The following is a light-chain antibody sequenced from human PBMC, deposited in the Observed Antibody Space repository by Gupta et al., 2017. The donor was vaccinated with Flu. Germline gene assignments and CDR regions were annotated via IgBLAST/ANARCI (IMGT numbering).Light chain of an antibody. CDR1: STVVDGYIS. J-gene: IGLJ1*01. V-gene: IGLV2-14*03. CDR2: DVN. Sequence: SMGISCPHASTVVDGYISVVCYQHPPGKAPRLILYDVNTRPAVVTYRFSGSQSANTASLTISGLQSDDEADYYCSSGTSNNTSVFGYGTRVTVL. CDR3: SSGTSNNTSV.